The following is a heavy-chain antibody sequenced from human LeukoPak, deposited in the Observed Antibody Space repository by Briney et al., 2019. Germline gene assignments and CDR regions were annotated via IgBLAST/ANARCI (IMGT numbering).Heavy chain of an antibody. D-gene: IGHD6-19*01. CDR2: ISYDGSNK. CDR1: GFTFSSYG. V-gene: IGHV3-30*18. Sequence: GGSLRLSCAASGFTFSSYGMHWVRQAPGKGLEWVAVISYDGSNKYYADSVKGRFTISRDNSKNTLYLQMNSLRAEDTAVYYCAKLPTSGYSSEDYWGQGTLVTVSS. J-gene: IGHJ4*02. CDR3: AKLPTSGYSSEDY.